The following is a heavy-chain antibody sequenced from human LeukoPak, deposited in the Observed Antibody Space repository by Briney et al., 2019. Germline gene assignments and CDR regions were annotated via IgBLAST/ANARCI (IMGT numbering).Heavy chain of an antibody. CDR1: GYSHREVS. Sequence: GASVKVSCKVSGYSHREVSMHWVRQAPGKGLEWMGSFDTEDGEAIYAQRFQGRVTMTEDTSTHTAYMEVNSLRSEDTAVYYGATDIQQLVLFAYWGQGTLVTVSS. V-gene: IGHV1-24*01. J-gene: IGHJ4*02. D-gene: IGHD6-13*01. CDR3: ATDIQQLVLFAY. CDR2: FDTEDGEA.